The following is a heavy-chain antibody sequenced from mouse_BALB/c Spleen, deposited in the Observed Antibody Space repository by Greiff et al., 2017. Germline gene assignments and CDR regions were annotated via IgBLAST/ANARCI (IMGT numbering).Heavy chain of an antibody. CDR2: IRNKANGYTT. CDR1: GFTFTDYY. Sequence: EVQRVESGGGLVQPGGSLRLSCATSGFTFTDYYMSWVRQPPGKALEWLGFIRNKANGYTTEYSASVKGRFTISRDNSQSILYLQMNTLRAEDSATYYCARGGITTVVATPFAYWGQGTLVTVSA. V-gene: IGHV7-3*02. CDR3: ARGGITTVVATPFAY. J-gene: IGHJ3*01. D-gene: IGHD1-1*01.